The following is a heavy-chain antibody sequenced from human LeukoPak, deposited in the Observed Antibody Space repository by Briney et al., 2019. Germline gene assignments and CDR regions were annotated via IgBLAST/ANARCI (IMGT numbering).Heavy chain of an antibody. Sequence: PGESLKISCKCSGYSFINYWIGWVRQMPGKGLEWMGMIYPADSDTKYSPSFEGQVSISADKSISTVQLQWRSLKSSDTAMYYCARHYSLHDSSDYWGLGTLVTVPS. J-gene: IGHJ4*02. CDR2: IYPADSDT. CDR1: GYSFINYW. CDR3: ARHYSLHDSSDY. D-gene: IGHD3-22*01. V-gene: IGHV5-51*01.